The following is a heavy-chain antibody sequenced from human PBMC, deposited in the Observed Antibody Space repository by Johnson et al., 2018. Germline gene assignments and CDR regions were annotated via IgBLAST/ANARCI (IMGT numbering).Heavy chain of an antibody. CDR2: IWHDGTEK. CDR3: ARDPHDGFDV. J-gene: IGHJ3*01. Sequence: QVQLVESGGGLVKPGRSLRLSCVTSGFTFSSYGMHWVRQAPGKGLEWVAHIWHDGTEKDYADSVKGRFTISRDNSKNTLFLQMNSLRTDDMAVYYCARDPHDGFDVWCQGTMVTVSS. V-gene: IGHV3-33*01. CDR1: GFTFSSYG.